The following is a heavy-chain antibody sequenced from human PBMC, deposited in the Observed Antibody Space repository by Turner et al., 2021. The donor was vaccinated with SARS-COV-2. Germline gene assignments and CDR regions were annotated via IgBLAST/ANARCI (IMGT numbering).Heavy chain of an antibody. CDR2: ISGSGGNT. J-gene: IGHJ4*02. Sequence: EVQLLESGGGLVQPGGSLRLSCAASGFIFNNYAMSWVRQAPGKGLEWVAAISGSGGNTYYADSAKGRFTISRDNSKNTLYLQMNSLKTEDTAVYYCTTHSSPDYWGQGTLVTVSS. D-gene: IGHD4-4*01. V-gene: IGHV3-23*01. CDR3: TTHSSPDY. CDR1: GFIFNNYA.